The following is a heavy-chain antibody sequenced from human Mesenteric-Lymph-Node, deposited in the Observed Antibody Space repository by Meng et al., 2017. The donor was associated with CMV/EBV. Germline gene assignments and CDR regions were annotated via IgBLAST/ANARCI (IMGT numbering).Heavy chain of an antibody. J-gene: IGHJ5*02. Sequence: VSGGSISSCIWWSWVRQPPGQGLEWIGEIYHSGSTNYNPSLKSRVTISVDKSKNQFSLKLSSVTAADTAVYYCAREDSSGWRNWFDPWGQGTLVTVSS. V-gene: IGHV4-4*02. CDR1: GGSISSCIW. D-gene: IGHD6-19*01. CDR2: IYHSGST. CDR3: AREDSSGWRNWFDP.